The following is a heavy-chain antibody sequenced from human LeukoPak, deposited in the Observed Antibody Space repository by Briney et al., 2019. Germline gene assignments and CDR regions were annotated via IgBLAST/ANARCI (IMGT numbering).Heavy chain of an antibody. J-gene: IGHJ4*02. CDR2: ISSSGTYI. Sequence: GGSLRLSCAASGFTFSSYSMNWVRQAPGTGLEWVSFISSSGTYIYYADSMKGRFTISRDNAKNSLYLQMNSLRAEDTAVYYCARNGGNSDFDYWGQGTLVTVSS. CDR3: ARNGGNSDFDY. V-gene: IGHV3-21*01. CDR1: GFTFSSYS. D-gene: IGHD4-23*01.